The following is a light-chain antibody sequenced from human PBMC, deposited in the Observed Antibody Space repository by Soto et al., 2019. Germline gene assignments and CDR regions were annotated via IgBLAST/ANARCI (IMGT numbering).Light chain of an antibody. CDR3: KKANSFPWT. Sequence: DIQMTPSPSSVCASVGDRVTLTCRASQGISGWLAWYQQKPGIATRLLIYAASTLQSGVPSRFSGSESGTDFTLTISSLQPEEFATYYCKKANSFPWTVGEGTKVVI. CDR1: QGISGW. CDR2: AAS. J-gene: IGKJ1*01. V-gene: IGKV1-12*01.